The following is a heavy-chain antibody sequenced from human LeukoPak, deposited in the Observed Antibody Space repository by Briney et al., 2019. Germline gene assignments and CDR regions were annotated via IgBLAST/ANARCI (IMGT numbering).Heavy chain of an antibody. CDR1: GYTFTSYY. CDR2: IIPIFGTA. D-gene: IGHD3-22*01. Sequence: ASVKVSCKASGYTFTSYYMHWVRQAPGQGLEWMGGIIPIFGTANYAQKFQGRVTITADKSTSTAYMELSSLRSEDTAVYYCASPLGDSSGYYYANWGQGTLVTVSS. V-gene: IGHV1-69*06. CDR3: ASPLGDSSGYYYAN. J-gene: IGHJ4*02.